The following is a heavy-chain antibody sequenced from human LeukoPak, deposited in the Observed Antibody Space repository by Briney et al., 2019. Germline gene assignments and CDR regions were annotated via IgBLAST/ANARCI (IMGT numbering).Heavy chain of an antibody. J-gene: IGHJ5*02. D-gene: IGHD7-27*01. CDR3: ARESHWGFEYWFDP. CDR2: IYYSGST. Sequence: PSETLSLTCTVSGGSISSGGYYWSWIRQHPGQGLEWIGYIYYSGSTYYNPSLKSRVTISVDTSKNQFSLKLSSVTAADTAVHYCARESHWGFEYWFDPWGQGTLVTVSS. V-gene: IGHV4-31*03. CDR1: GGSISSGGYY.